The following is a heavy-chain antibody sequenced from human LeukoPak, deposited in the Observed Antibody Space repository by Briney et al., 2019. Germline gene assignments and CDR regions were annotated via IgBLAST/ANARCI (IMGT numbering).Heavy chain of an antibody. V-gene: IGHV3-66*01. J-gene: IGHJ4*02. CDR2: IHPGGTI. Sequence: GGSLRLSCAASGFTVSSKYMGWVRQAPGKGLEWVSVIHPGGTIYYADSVKGTFTTSRDNSKNTLYLGMNTLRVEDTAVYYCAMYSSAWYAVYWGQGTLVTVSS. CDR3: AMYSSAWYAVY. D-gene: IGHD6-19*01. CDR1: GFTVSSKY.